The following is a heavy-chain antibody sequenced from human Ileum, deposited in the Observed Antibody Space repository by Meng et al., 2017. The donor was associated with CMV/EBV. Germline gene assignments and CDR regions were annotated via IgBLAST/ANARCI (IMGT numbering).Heavy chain of an antibody. D-gene: IGHD1-1*01. CDR3: ARSPYQLLAY. CDR1: GFTLSTYW. V-gene: IGHV3-74*03. J-gene: IGHJ4*02. Sequence: LSCATSGFTLSTYWMHWVRQAPGKGLFWVSHINSDGTNTMYADSVKGRFTISRDNAKNTVFLQMNSLTAEDTAVYYCARSPYQLLAYWGQGTLVTVSS. CDR2: INSDGTNT.